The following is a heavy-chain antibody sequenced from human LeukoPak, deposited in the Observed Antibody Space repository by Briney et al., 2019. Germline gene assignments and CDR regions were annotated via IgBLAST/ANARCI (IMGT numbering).Heavy chain of an antibody. D-gene: IGHD3-10*01. J-gene: IGHJ4*02. CDR3: AKETVYGSGLHNLDY. V-gene: IGHV3-64*01. Sequence: PGGSLRLSCAASGFTFSSYAMHWVRQAPGKGLEYVSAISSNGGSTYYANSVKGRFTISRDNSKNTLYLQMNSLRAEDTAVYYCAKETVYGSGLHNLDYWGRGTLVTVSS. CDR1: GFTFSSYA. CDR2: ISSNGGST.